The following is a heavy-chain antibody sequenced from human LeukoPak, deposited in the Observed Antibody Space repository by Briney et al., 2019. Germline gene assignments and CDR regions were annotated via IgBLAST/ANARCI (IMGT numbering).Heavy chain of an antibody. J-gene: IGHJ4*02. D-gene: IGHD3-10*01. Sequence: ETLSLTCTVSGGSISNYYWSWVRQAPGKGLEWVANIKQDGSEKYYVDSVKGRFTISRDNAKNSVYLQMNSLRAEDTAVYYCARLSEMLRGPEVIYYFEHWGQGTLVTVSS. CDR2: IKQDGSEK. CDR1: GGSISNYY. V-gene: IGHV3-7*01. CDR3: ARLSEMLRGPEVIYYFEH.